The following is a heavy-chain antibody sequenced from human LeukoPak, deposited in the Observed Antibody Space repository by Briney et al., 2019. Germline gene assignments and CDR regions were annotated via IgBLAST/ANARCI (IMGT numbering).Heavy chain of an antibody. CDR1: GGPFSGYY. D-gene: IGHD3-3*01. J-gene: IGHJ4*02. CDR2: INHSGST. Sequence: TSETLSLTCTVCGGPFSGYYWSWIRQSPGKGLEWIGEINHSGSTNYNPSLKSRVTISVDTSKNQFSLKLSSVTAADTAVYYCARGRASYDFWSGYLFDYWGQGTLVTVSS. CDR3: ARGRASYDFWSGYLFDY. V-gene: IGHV4-34*01.